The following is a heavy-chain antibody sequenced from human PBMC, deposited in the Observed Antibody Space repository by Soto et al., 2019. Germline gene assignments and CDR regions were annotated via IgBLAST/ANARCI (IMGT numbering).Heavy chain of an antibody. CDR3: ARDLRIAAAGIGPAGLLYYXYYGMDV. J-gene: IGHJ6*02. V-gene: IGHV7-4-1*01. Sequence: ASVKVSCKASGYTFTSYAMNWVRQAPGQGLEWMGWINTNTGNPTDAQGFTGRFVFSLDTSVSTAYLQICSLKAEDTAVYYCARDLRIAAAGIGPAGLLYYXYYGMDVWG. D-gene: IGHD6-13*01. CDR1: GYTFTSYA. CDR2: INTNTGNP.